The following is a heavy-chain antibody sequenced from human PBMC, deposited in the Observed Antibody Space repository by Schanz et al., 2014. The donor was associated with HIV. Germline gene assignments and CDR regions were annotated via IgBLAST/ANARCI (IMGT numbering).Heavy chain of an antibody. D-gene: IGHD3-22*01. CDR2: IWYDGSNK. CDR1: GFMFSSYG. J-gene: IGHJ4*02. V-gene: IGHV3-33*01. Sequence: HVQLVESGGGVVQPGRSLRLSCAASGFMFSSYGMHWVRPAPGKGLEWVAVIWYDGSNKYYADSVKGRFTISRDNSKNXXXXQMNSLRAEDTAVYYCARQYYYDSSGYYPCFDYWGQGTLVTVSS. CDR3: ARQYYYDSSGYYPCFDY.